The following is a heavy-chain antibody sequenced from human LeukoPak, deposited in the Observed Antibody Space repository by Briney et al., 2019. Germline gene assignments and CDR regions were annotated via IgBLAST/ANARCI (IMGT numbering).Heavy chain of an antibody. CDR2: IWADGSNK. CDR3: ARDYSSSWYYYYYGMDV. D-gene: IGHD6-13*01. Sequence: QSGGSLRVSCATSGFTFRGYGMHGGRQAPGKGGGGGTIIWADGSNKYYGAWVKGRFTISRDNSNTTLYLQINSLRAEDTAVSSCARDYSSSWYYYYYGMDVWGQGTTVTVSS. J-gene: IGHJ6*02. CDR1: GFTFRGYG. V-gene: IGHV3-33*01.